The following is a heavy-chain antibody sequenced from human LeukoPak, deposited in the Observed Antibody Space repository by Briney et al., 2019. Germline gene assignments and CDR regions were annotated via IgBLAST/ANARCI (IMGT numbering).Heavy chain of an antibody. V-gene: IGHV3-30*09. CDR3: ARDADYGGNNNLGVFDY. J-gene: IGHJ4*02. Sequence: GRSLRLSCAASGFTFRNYAMYWVRQAPGKGLEWVAVLSYDGNNKYYADSVKGRFAISRDNSKNTLYLQMNSLRAEDTAVYYCARDADYGGNNNLGVFDYWGQGTLVTVSS. CDR2: LSYDGNNK. D-gene: IGHD4-23*01. CDR1: GFTFRNYA.